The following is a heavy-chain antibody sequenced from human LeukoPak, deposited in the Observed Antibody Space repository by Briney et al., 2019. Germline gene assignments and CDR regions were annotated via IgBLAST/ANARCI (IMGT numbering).Heavy chain of an antibody. CDR2: ISAYNGNT. D-gene: IGHD3-10*01. Sequence: ASVKVSCKASGYTFTSYGISWVRQAPGQGLEWMGWISAYNGNTNYAQKLQGRVTMTTDTSTSTAYMELRSLRSDDTAVYYCARDLREMGLLWFGELLYPEYFQHWGQGTLVTVSS. V-gene: IGHV1-18*01. J-gene: IGHJ1*01. CDR3: ARDLREMGLLWFGELLYPEYFQH. CDR1: GYTFTSYG.